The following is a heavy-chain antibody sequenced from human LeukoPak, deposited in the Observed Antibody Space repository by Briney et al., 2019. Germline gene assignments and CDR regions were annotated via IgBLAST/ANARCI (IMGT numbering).Heavy chain of an antibody. CDR1: GCTFSSYS. CDR2: ISSSSSYI. Sequence: GSLRLSCAASGCTFSSYSMNWVRQAPGKGLEWVSSISSSSSYIYYADSVKGRFTISRDNAKNSLYLQMNSLRAEDTASYYCARIRRGSSSWYYFDSWGQGTLVTVSS. D-gene: IGHD6-13*01. CDR3: ARIRRGSSSWYYFDS. V-gene: IGHV3-21*04. J-gene: IGHJ4*02.